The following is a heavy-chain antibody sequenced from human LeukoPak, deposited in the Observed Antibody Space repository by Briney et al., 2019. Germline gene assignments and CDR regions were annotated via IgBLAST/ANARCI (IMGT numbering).Heavy chain of an antibody. CDR2: ISAYNGNT. V-gene: IGHV1-18*01. J-gene: IGHJ4*02. D-gene: IGHD2-2*01. CDR1: GYTFTSYG. CDR3: ARDPSRYCSSTSCYVY. Sequence: ASVKVSCEASGYTFTSYGISWVRQAPGQGLEWMGWISAYNGNTNYAQKLQGRVTMTTDTSTSTAYMELRSLRSDDTAVYYCARDPSRYCSSTSCYVYWGQGTLVTVSS.